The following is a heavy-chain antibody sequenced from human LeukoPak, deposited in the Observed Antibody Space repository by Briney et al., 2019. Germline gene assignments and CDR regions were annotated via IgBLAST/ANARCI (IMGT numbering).Heavy chain of an antibody. CDR3: AREIWQRLVPYQYYGMDV. CDR1: GYTFSSYG. V-gene: IGHV1-18*01. D-gene: IGHD6-13*01. Sequence: ASVKVSCKASGYTFSSYGISWVRQAPGQGLEWMGWISAYNGNTNYAQKVQGRVTLTTDTSTSTAYMEVRSLRSDDTAVYYCAREIWQRLVPYQYYGMDVWGQGTTVTVSS. J-gene: IGHJ6*02. CDR2: ISAYNGNT.